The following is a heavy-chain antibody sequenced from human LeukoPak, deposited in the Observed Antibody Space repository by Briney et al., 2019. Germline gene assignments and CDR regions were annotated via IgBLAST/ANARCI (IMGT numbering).Heavy chain of an antibody. J-gene: IGHJ6*03. V-gene: IGHV4-30-4*08. CDR3: ARGGIIAAASGYYYYYYMDV. CDR1: GGSISSGDYY. CDR2: IYYSGST. Sequence: SETLSLTCTVSGGSISSGDYYWSWIRQPPGKGLEWIGYIYYSGSTYYNPSLKSRVTISVDTSKNQFSLKLSSVTAADTAVYYCARGGIIAAASGYYYYYYMDVWGKGTTVTVSS. D-gene: IGHD6-13*01.